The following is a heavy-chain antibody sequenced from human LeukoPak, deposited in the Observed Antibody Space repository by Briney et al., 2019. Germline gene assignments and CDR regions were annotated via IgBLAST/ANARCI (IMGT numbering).Heavy chain of an antibody. V-gene: IGHV1-2*04. Sequence: ASVKVSCKASGYTFTGYYMHWVRQASGQGLEWMGWINPNSGGTNYAQKFQGWVTMTRDTSISTAYMELSRLRSDDTAVYYCARDGSGSYYGNFDYWGQGTLVTVSS. CDR1: GYTFTGYY. CDR2: INPNSGGT. D-gene: IGHD1-26*01. J-gene: IGHJ4*02. CDR3: ARDGSGSYYGNFDY.